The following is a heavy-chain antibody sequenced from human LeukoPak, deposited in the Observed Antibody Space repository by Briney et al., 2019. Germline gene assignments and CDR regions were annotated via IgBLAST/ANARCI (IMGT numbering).Heavy chain of an antibody. D-gene: IGHD7-27*01. CDR2: ISLTTTTV. CDR3: ARDGDWGFDY. Sequence: GGSLRLSCAASGFTFSNTYSMNWVRQAPGKGLEWVAHISLTTTTVSYADSVKGRFTMSIDNAKKSLSLQMNSLRAEDTAVYYCARDGDWGFDYWGQGTLVTVSS. J-gene: IGHJ4*02. V-gene: IGHV3-48*01. CDR1: GFTFSNTYS.